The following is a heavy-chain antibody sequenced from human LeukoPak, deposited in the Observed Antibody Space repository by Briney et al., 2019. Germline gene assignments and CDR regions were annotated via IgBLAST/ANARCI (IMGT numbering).Heavy chain of an antibody. CDR2: ISYSGST. V-gene: IGHV4-59*12. CDR1: GGSISSYY. D-gene: IGHD6-13*01. CDR3: AREDSSSRFYYYYGMDV. Sequence: KPSETLSLTCTVSGGSISSYYWSWIRQPPGKGLEWIGYISYSGSTNYNPSLKSRLTISVDTSKKQFSLKLSSVTAADTAVYYCAREDSSSRFYYYYGMDVWGQGTTVTVSS. J-gene: IGHJ6*02.